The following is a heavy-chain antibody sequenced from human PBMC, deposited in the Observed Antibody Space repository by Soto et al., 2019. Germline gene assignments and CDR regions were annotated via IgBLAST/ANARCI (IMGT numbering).Heavy chain of an antibody. D-gene: IGHD3-9*01. Sequence: ESGGGVIQPGKSLRLSCSASGFAFSTYGMHWVRQAPGKGLEWVAVIWADGSRQFYGDSVKGRFTISRDNSKNTLYLQIISISVDYTPVYYIVGRTGYWGLSDYSGQGTLVTVSS. CDR1: GFAFSTYG. CDR2: IWADGSRQ. J-gene: IGHJ4*02. CDR3: VGRTGYWGLSDY. V-gene: IGHV3-33*08.